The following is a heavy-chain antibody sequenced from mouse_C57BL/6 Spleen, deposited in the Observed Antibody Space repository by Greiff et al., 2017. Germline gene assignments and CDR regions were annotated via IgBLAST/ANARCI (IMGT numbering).Heavy chain of an antibody. D-gene: IGHD1-1*02. Sequence: EVQLQESGAELVRPGASVKLSCTASGFNIKDDYMHWVKQRPEQGLDWIGWIDPENGDTEYASKFQGKATITADTSSNTAYLQLSSLTSEDTAVYYCTLYGYFDYWGQGTTLTVSS. V-gene: IGHV14-4*01. CDR1: GFNIKDDY. CDR2: IDPENGDT. J-gene: IGHJ2*01. CDR3: TLYGYFDY.